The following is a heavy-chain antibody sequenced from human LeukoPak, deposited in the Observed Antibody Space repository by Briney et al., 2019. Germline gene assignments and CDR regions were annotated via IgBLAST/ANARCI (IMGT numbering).Heavy chain of an antibody. V-gene: IGHV1-8*03. J-gene: IGHJ6*03. Sequence: ASVKVSCKASGYTFTSYDIHWVRQATGQGLEWMGWMNPNSGNTDYAQKFQGRVTITRNTSINTAHMELKGLRSEDTAVYLCSRTLSRGYVYYYYYMDVWGKGTTVTVSS. D-gene: IGHD5-12*01. CDR3: SRTLSRGYVYYYYYMDV. CDR2: MNPNSGNT. CDR1: GYTFTSYD.